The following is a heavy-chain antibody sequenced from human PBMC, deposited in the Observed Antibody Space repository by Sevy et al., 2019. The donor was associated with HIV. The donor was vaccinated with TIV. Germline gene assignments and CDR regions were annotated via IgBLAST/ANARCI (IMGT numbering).Heavy chain of an antibody. Sequence: GGSLRLSCAASGFTFSIYTMNWVRQAPGKGLEWVSSISSSSSYIYYTDSVKGRFSISRDNAKNALFLQMNSLRAEDTAVYYCARSLGNYYGSGTYQEDWFDPWGQGTPVTVSS. J-gene: IGHJ5*02. CDR2: ISSSSSYI. CDR1: GFTFSIYT. V-gene: IGHV3-21*01. CDR3: ARSLGNYYGSGTYQEDWFDP. D-gene: IGHD3-10*01.